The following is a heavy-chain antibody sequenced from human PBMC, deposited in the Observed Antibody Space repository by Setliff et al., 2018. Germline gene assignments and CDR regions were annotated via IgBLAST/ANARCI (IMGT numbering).Heavy chain of an antibody. D-gene: IGHD3-10*01. CDR2: ISYLGRT. V-gene: IGHV4-59*11. Sequence: ETLSLTCTVSGVSISSHYWSWIRQPPGKELEWIGYISYLGRTNYNPSLKSRVTISVAASRKHFSLRLTSATAADTAVYYCARSGEGLLAFDIWGQGTMVTVS. CDR1: GVSISSHY. CDR3: ARSGEGLLAFDI. J-gene: IGHJ3*02.